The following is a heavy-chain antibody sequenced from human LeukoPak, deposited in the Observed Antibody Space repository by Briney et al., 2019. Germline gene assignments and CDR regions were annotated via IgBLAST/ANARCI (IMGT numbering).Heavy chain of an antibody. D-gene: IGHD4-11*01. CDR1: GYTFTSYG. CDR2: ISAYNGNT. J-gene: IGHJ4*02. V-gene: IGHV1-18*01. CDR3: ARVRAGYSNYALFY. Sequence: ASVKVSCKASGYTFTSYGISWVRQAPGQGLEWMGWISAYNGNTNYAQKLQGRVTMTTDTSTSTAYMGLRSLRSDDTAVYYCARVRAGYSNYALFYWGQGTLVTVSS.